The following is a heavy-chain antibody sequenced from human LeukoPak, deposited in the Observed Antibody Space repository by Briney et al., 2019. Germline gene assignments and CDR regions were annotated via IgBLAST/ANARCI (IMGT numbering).Heavy chain of an antibody. CDR2: INHSGST. J-gene: IGHJ4*02. V-gene: IGHV4-34*01. CDR3: ARGSLYCSSTSCYPYFDY. Sequence: SETLSLTCAVYGGSFSGYYWSWIRQPPGKGLEWIGEINHSGSTNYNPSLKSRVTISVDTSKNQFSLRLSSVTAADTAVYYCARGSLYCSSTSCYPYFDYWGQGTLVTVSS. CDR1: GGSFSGYY. D-gene: IGHD2-2*01.